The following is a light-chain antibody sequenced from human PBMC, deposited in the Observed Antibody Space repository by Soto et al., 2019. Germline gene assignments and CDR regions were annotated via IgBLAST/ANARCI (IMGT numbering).Light chain of an antibody. V-gene: IGLV3-21*02. J-gene: IGLJ3*02. CDR3: QVWDSNSMGV. CDR2: DDA. CDR1: KIGSKG. Sequence: SYVMTQPPSVSVAPGQTARISCGGDKIGSKGVHWYQHKVGQAPVLVIDDDADRPSGIPERFSGFTSANMATLTISAVEAGDEADYYCQVWDSNSMGVFGGGTKVTVL.